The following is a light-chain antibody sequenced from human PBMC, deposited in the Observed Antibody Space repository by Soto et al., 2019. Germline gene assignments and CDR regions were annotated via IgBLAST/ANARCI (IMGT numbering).Light chain of an antibody. V-gene: IGKV3-20*01. Sequence: IVLTQSPGTLSLSPGERTTLSCVASQSISRYLAWYQQKPGQGPRLLIYGAYSRATGTPDRFSGSGSGTDFTLTINRLEPEDFALYYCQPYGSSPPTVGQGTKVDIK. CDR2: GAY. CDR3: QPYGSSPPT. CDR1: QSISRY. J-gene: IGKJ1*01.